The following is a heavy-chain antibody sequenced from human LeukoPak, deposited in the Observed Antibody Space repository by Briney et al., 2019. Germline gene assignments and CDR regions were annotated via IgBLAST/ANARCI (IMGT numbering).Heavy chain of an antibody. CDR1: GDSISSGDYY. CDR3: ARDTRMSSGYHYFDL. V-gene: IGHV4-30-4*01. J-gene: IGHJ4*02. D-gene: IGHD3-22*01. CDR2: IYYSGST. Sequence: SETLSLTCSVSGDSISSGDYYWSWVRQPPGKTLECIGYIYYSGSTYSNPSLRCRVTISVDTPNKQFSLKLSSVTAADTAVYYCARDTRMSSGYHYFDLWGQGTLVTVSS.